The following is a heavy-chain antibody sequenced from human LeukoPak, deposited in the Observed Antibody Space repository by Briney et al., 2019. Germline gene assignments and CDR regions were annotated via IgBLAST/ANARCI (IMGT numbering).Heavy chain of an antibody. Sequence: SVKVSCKASGGTFSSYAVSWVRQAPGQGLEWMGRIIPILGIANYAQKFQGRVTITADKSTSTACMELSSLRSEDTAVYYCARGFPGDRAPLQTFDYWGQGTLVTVSS. CDR3: ARGFPGDRAPLQTFDY. CDR1: GGTFSSYA. V-gene: IGHV1-69*04. CDR2: IIPILGIA. D-gene: IGHD3-10*01. J-gene: IGHJ4*02.